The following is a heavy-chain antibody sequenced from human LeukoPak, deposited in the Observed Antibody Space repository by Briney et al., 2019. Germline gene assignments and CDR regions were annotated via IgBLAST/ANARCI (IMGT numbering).Heavy chain of an antibody. CDR1: GYTFTNYA. Sequence: ASVKVSCKASGYTFTNYAIHWVRQAPGHRLDWMGWINADNDNTRYSQKFQGRVTITWDTSASTAYMELSSLRSEDTAVYFRARGVHYDSSDYYSPDYWGQGTLVTVSS. CDR3: ARGVHYDSSDYYSPDY. CDR2: INADNDNT. V-gene: IGHV1-3*01. J-gene: IGHJ4*02. D-gene: IGHD3-22*01.